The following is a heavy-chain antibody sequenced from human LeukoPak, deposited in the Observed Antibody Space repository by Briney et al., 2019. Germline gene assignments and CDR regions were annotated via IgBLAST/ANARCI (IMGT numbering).Heavy chain of an antibody. J-gene: IGHJ4*02. V-gene: IGHV1-46*01. Sequence: ASVKVSCKASGYTFTSYYMHWVRQAPGQGREWMGLINPSGGSTSYAQKFQGRVTMTRDTSTSTVYMELSSLRSEDTAVYYCARASWQGGFDYWGQGTLVTVSS. CDR1: GYTFTSYY. CDR3: ARASWQGGFDY. CDR2: INPSGGST. D-gene: IGHD3-16*01.